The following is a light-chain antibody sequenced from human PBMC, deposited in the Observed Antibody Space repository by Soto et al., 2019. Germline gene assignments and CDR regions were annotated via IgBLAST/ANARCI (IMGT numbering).Light chain of an antibody. J-gene: IGLJ2*01. CDR1: RFNIGSNT. Sequence: QLVLTQPPSASGTPGQRVTISCSGSRFNIGSNTVDWYQQLPGTAPKLLIYSNDQRPSGVPDRFSGSKFGTSASLAISGLQSEDESDYYCAAWDDSLNGPVFGGGTKLTVL. V-gene: IGLV1-44*01. CDR3: AAWDDSLNGPV. CDR2: SND.